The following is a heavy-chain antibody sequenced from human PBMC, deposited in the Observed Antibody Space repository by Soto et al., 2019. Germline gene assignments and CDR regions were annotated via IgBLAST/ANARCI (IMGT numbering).Heavy chain of an antibody. CDR1: GCTFITYA. V-gene: IGHV3-23*01. Sequence: GSLRVSGAASGCTFITYAMSWCRRAPGKWLEWSSGISGSGGRTYYADCVKGRLTVSRDNSNNTLYLQMNSLRAAETAVYYCAKAGYIRTSPGMHVWRQGTTVTVSS. D-gene: IGHD6-13*01. CDR3: AKAGYIRTSPGMHV. J-gene: IGHJ6*02. CDR2: ISGSGGRT.